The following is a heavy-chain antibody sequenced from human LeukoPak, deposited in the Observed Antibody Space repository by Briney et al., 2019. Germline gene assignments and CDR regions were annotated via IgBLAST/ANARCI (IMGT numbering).Heavy chain of an antibody. CDR2: ISSNGATT. D-gene: IGHD6-6*01. CDR3: VKDRSIAAPNNDFFDS. Sequence: GGSLRLSCSASGFTFNRFYLHWVRQAPGKGLEFVSHISSNGATTYYADSVKGRFTISRDNSKSTLYLQMSSLRADDTAVYYCVKDRSIAAPNNDFFDSWGQGALVTVSS. J-gene: IGHJ4*02. CDR1: GFTFNRFY. V-gene: IGHV3-64D*06.